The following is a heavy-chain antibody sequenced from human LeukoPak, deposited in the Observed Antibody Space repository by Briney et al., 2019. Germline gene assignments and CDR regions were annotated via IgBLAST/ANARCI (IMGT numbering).Heavy chain of an antibody. CDR1: GGSFSGYY. CDR2: IYHSGST. D-gene: IGHD2-2*01. V-gene: IGHV4-34*01. CDR3: ARVSGSQLLFSIDY. J-gene: IGHJ4*02. Sequence: PSETLSLTCAVYGGSFSGYYWSWIRQPPGKGLEWIGEIYHSGSTNYNPSLKSRVTISVDKSKNQFSLKLSSVTAADTAVYYCARVSGSQLLFSIDYWGQGTLVTVSS.